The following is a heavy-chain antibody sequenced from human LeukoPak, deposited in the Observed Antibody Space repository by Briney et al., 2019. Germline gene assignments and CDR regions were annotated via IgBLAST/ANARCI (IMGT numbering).Heavy chain of an antibody. CDR2: IYHSGST. CDR1: GGSVSSYY. D-gene: IGHD6-19*01. V-gene: IGHV4-59*02. J-gene: IGHJ2*01. CDR3: ARGGIAVAGVNWYFDL. Sequence: PSGTLSLTCTVSGGSVSSYYWTWIRQPPGKGLEWIGYIYHSGSTNYNPSLESRVTISVDAPKNQFSLKLSSVTAADTAVYYCARGGIAVAGVNWYFDLWGRGTLVTVSS.